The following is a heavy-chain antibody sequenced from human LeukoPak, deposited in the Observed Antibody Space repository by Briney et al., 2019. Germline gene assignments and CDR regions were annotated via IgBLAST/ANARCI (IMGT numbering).Heavy chain of an antibody. CDR2: ISGSGGST. Sequence: GGSLRLSCAASGFTFSSYAMSWVRQAPGKGLEWVSAISGSGGSTYYADSVKGRFTISRDNSKNTLYLQVYSLRAEDTAVYYCAKGGKWDVTPFDYWGQGTLVTVSS. CDR1: GFTFSSYA. D-gene: IGHD1-26*01. V-gene: IGHV3-23*01. CDR3: AKGGKWDVTPFDY. J-gene: IGHJ4*02.